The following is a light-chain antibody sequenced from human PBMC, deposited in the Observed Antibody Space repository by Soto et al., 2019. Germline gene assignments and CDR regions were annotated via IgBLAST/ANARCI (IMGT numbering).Light chain of an antibody. Sequence: QSALTQPASVSGAPGQSITISCTGTSNDVGGYNHVSWYQQLPGKAPKLIIYEVSYRPSGVSNRFSGSKSGNTASLTISGLLAEDEADYYCNSYRNTDTVVFGGGTKLTVL. CDR2: EVS. CDR1: SNDVGGYNH. V-gene: IGLV2-14*01. J-gene: IGLJ2*01. CDR3: NSYRNTDTVV.